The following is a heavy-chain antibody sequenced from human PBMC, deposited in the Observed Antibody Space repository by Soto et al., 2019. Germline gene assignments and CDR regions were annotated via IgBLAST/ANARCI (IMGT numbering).Heavy chain of an antibody. CDR2: IWFDGRDE. CDR3: ATDLRQYCVSTTCYGHGMAMEF. V-gene: IGHV3-33*01. D-gene: IGHD2-2*01. J-gene: IGHJ6*04. CDR1: GFTFSAYA. Sequence: GGSLRLSCAASGFTFSAYAMHWVRQAPGKGLEWVAVIWFDGRDESYAGSVKGRFTISRDNSKNTLYLQMNSLRAEDTAVYYCATDLRQYCVSTTCYGHGMAMEFWGKATLVTVSS.